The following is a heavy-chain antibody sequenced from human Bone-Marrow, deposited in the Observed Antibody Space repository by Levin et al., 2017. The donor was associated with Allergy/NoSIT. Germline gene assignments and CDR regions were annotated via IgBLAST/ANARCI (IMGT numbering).Heavy chain of an antibody. CDR3: SRYTGYDLVVPYFYFYMDV. D-gene: IGHD5-12*01. CDR1: GFTFGDYA. Sequence: KTGGSLRLSCAASGFTFGDYAMSWFRQAPGKGLEWVGFIRSKASGGATQYAASVKGRFLISRDDSKTIAFLQMNSLKTEDTGVYFCSRYTGYDLVVPYFYFYMDVWGKGTTVTVSS. J-gene: IGHJ6*03. V-gene: IGHV3-49*05. CDR2: IRSKASGGAT.